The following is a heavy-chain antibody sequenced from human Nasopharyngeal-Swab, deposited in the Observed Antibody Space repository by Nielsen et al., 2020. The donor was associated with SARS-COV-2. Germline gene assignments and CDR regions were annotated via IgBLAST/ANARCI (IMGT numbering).Heavy chain of an antibody. CDR1: GFTFSSYA. V-gene: IGHV3-30-3*01. CDR2: ISYDGSNK. Sequence: GESLKISCAASGFTFSSYAMHWVRQAPGKGLEWVAVISYDGSNKYYADSVKGRFTISRDNSKNTLYLQMNSLRAEDTAVYYCAREEVVVAATVYYYYYMDVWGKGTTVTVSS. CDR3: AREEVVVAATVYYYYYMDV. J-gene: IGHJ6*03. D-gene: IGHD2-15*01.